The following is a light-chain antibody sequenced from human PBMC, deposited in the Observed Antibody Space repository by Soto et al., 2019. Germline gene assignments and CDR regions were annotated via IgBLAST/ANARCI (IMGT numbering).Light chain of an antibody. CDR2: DAS. Sequence: DIQMTQSPSTLSASVGDRVTITCRASQSISTWLAWYQQKPGNAPKLLIFDASNLESGVPSRFSGSGSGTEFTLTIDSLQPDDFATYYCQQSYSTPRTFGQGTKLEIK. J-gene: IGKJ2*01. CDR3: QQSYSTPRT. V-gene: IGKV1-5*01. CDR1: QSISTW.